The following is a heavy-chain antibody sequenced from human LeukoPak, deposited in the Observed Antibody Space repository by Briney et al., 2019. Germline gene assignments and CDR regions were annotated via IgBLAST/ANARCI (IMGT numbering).Heavy chain of an antibody. CDR3: ARDIAVAGMHYYYYMDV. V-gene: IGHV1-46*01. CDR1: GYTFTSYY. D-gene: IGHD6-19*01. J-gene: IGHJ6*03. CDR2: INPSGGST. Sequence: GASVKVSCKASGYTFTSYYMHWVRQAPGQGLEWMGIINPSGGSTSYAQKFQGRVTMTRDMSTSTVYMELSSLRSEDTAVYYCARDIAVAGMHYYYYMDVWGKGTTVTVSS.